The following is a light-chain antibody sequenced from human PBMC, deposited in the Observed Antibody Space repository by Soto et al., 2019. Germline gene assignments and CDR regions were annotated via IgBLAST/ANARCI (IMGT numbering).Light chain of an antibody. J-gene: IGLJ2*01. Sequence: QAVVTQEPSLTVSPGGTVTLTCGSSTGAVTSNHHPYWFQQKAGQAPRTLIYDTSNKHSWTPARFSGSLLGDEAALTLSGAQPEDEAQYYCLLSYNAARVFGGGTKLTVL. CDR1: TGAVTSNHH. CDR3: LLSYNAARV. CDR2: DTS. V-gene: IGLV7-46*01.